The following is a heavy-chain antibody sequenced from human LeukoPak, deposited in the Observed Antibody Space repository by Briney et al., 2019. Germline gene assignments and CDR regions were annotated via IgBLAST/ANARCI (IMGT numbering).Heavy chain of an antibody. J-gene: IGHJ4*02. CDR2: IYYSGST. V-gene: IGHV4-39*01. CDR3: ARLLDLGWFGEWRYFDY. Sequence: SETLSLTCTVSGGSISSSSYYWGWIHQPPGKGLEWIGSIYYSGSTYYNPSLKSRVTISVDTSKNQFSLKLSSVTAADTAVYYCARLLDLGWFGEWRYFDYWGQGTLVTVSS. D-gene: IGHD3-10*01. CDR1: GGSISSSSYY.